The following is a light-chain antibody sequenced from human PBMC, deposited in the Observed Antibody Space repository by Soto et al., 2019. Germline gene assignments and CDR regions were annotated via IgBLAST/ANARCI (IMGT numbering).Light chain of an antibody. CDR1: SSNIGGNS. CDR2: DDN. Sequence: QSVLTHPPSVSAAPGQKVTISCSGGSSNIGGNSVSWYQQLPGTAPKLLIYDDNKRPSGIPDRFSGSKSGTSATLGITGFQTGDEADYYCGSWDSSLSAYVFGTGTKVTVL. J-gene: IGLJ1*01. V-gene: IGLV1-51*01. CDR3: GSWDSSLSAYV.